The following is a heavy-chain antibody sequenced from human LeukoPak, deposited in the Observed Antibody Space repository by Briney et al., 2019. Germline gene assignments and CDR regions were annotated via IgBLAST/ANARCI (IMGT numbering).Heavy chain of an antibody. Sequence: PGGSLRLSCAASGFTFSSYAMHWVRQAPGKGLEWVAVISYDGSNKYYADSVKGRFTISRDNSKNTLYLKMNSLRAEDTAVYYCARVLARYYYDGSGYYSDAFDIWGQGTMVTVSS. CDR3: ARVLARYYYDGSGYYSDAFDI. CDR2: ISYDGSNK. V-gene: IGHV3-30-3*01. CDR1: GFTFSSYA. J-gene: IGHJ3*02. D-gene: IGHD3-22*01.